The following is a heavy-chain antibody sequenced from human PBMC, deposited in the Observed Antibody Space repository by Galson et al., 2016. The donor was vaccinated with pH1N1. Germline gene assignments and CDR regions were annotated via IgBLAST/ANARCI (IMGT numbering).Heavy chain of an antibody. J-gene: IGHJ6*03. Sequence: SLRLSCAASGFTFRSYGMHWVRQAPGKGLEWVAFIRYDGGSKYYADSVKGRFTISRDNAMDTLFLQMTSLRPDDRAVYYCAKGLGTTLYYYFYFMDVWGKGTTATVSS. CDR3: AKGLGTTLYYYFYFMDV. V-gene: IGHV3-30*02. D-gene: IGHD1-26*01. CDR1: GFTFRSYG. CDR2: IRYDGGSK.